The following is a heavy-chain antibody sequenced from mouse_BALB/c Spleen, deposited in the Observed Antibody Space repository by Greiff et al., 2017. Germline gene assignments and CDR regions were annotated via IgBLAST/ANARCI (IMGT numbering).Heavy chain of an antibody. CDR2: IWRGGST. Sequence: VQLQQSGPSLVQPSQSLSITCTVSGFSLTSYGVHWVRQSPGKGLEWLGVIWRGGSTDYNAAFMSRLSITKDNSKSQVFFKMNSLQADDTAIYYCAKKGYGNHVGAMDYWGQGTSVTVSS. CDR3: AKKGYGNHVGAMDY. J-gene: IGHJ4*01. CDR1: GFSLTSYG. V-gene: IGHV2-5-1*01. D-gene: IGHD2-10*02.